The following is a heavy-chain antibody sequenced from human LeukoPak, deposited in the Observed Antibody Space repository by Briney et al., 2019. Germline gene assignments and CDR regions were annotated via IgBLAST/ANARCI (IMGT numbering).Heavy chain of an antibody. J-gene: IGHJ3*02. Sequence: SETLSLTCTVSGGSISSYYWSWIRQPPGKGLEWIGYIYYSGGTNYNPSLKSRVTISVDTSKNQFSLKLSSVTATDTAVYYCARIKSSGWFGFGAFDIWGQGTMVTVSS. CDR1: GGSISSYY. D-gene: IGHD6-19*01. CDR2: IYYSGGT. V-gene: IGHV4-59*08. CDR3: ARIKSSGWFGFGAFDI.